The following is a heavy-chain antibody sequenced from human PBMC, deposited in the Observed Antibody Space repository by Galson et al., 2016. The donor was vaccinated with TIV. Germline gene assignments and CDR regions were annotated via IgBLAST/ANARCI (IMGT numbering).Heavy chain of an antibody. D-gene: IGHD1-1*01. V-gene: IGHV1-2*02. CDR1: GYTFTGYF. Sequence: SVKVSCKASGYTFTGYFMHWVRQAPGQGFEWMGWINPNSGGTNFAQKFQDRVTMTRDTSINTVYMEVSRLKTDDTALYYCARDRRRGYLSYNVMDVWGQGTTVIVAS. J-gene: IGHJ6*02. CDR3: ARDRRRGYLSYNVMDV. CDR2: INPNSGGT.